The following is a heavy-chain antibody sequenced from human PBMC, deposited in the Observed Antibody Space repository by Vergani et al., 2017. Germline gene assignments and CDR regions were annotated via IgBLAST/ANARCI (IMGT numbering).Heavy chain of an antibody. CDR2: INPNSGAT. Sequence: QVQLVQSGAEVKKPGASVKVSCKASGYTFTGYCMHWVRQAPGQGLEWMGWINPNSGATNYAQKFQGRVTMTRDTSISTAYMELRRLRSDDTAVYYCARGGDVNWYFDLWGRGTLVTVSS. V-gene: IGHV1-2*02. CDR1: GYTFTGYC. J-gene: IGHJ2*01. CDR3: ARGGDVNWYFDL.